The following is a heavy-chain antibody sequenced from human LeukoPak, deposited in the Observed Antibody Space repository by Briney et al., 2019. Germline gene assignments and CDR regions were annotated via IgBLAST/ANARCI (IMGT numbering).Heavy chain of an antibody. CDR1: GGTFSSYA. D-gene: IGHD6-13*01. CDR2: IIPIFGTA. V-gene: IGHV1-69*13. CDR3: ALDLYSSSWYPFGYFDY. Sequence: SVKVSCKASGGTFSSYAISWVRQAPGQGLEWMGGIIPIFGTANYAQKFQGRVTITADESTSTAYMELSSLRSEDTAVYYCALDLYSSSWYPFGYFDYWGQGTLVTVSS. J-gene: IGHJ4*02.